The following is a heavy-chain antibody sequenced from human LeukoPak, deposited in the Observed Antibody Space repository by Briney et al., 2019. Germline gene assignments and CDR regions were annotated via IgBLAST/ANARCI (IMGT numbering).Heavy chain of an antibody. CDR2: IYYSGST. CDR1: AGSISSYY. D-gene: IGHD6-13*01. Sequence: PSETLSLTCTVSAGSISSYYWSWIRQPPGKGLEWIGYIYYSGSTNYNPSLKSRVTTSVDTSKNQFSLKLSSVTAADTAVYYCARHSGSSWSYFDQWGQGTVVTVSS. V-gene: IGHV4-59*08. CDR3: ARHSGSSWSYFDQ. J-gene: IGHJ4*02.